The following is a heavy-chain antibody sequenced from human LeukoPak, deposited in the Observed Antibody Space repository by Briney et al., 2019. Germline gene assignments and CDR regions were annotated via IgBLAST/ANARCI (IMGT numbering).Heavy chain of an antibody. D-gene: IGHD4-17*01. Sequence: SETLSLTCAVYGGSFSGYYWSWIRQPPGKGLEWIGEVIHSGSTNYNPSLKSRVTISVDTSKNQFSLNLISVTAADTAAYYCASLTVTTSGGYWGQGTLVTVSS. CDR3: ASLTVTTSGGY. V-gene: IGHV4-34*12. CDR2: VIHSGST. CDR1: GGSFSGYY. J-gene: IGHJ4*02.